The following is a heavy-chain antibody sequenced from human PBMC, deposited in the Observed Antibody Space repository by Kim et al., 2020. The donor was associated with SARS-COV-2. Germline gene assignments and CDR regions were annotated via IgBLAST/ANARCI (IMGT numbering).Heavy chain of an antibody. J-gene: IGHJ6*03. Sequence: GGSLRLSCAASGFTFSSYAMHWVRQAPGKGLEWVAVISYDGSNKYYADSVKGRFTISRDNSKNTLYLQMNSLRAEDTAVYYCARDAHYDFWSGWYYYYY. V-gene: IGHV3-30-3*01. CDR3: ARDAHYDFWSGWYYYYY. D-gene: IGHD3-3*01. CDR1: GFTFSSYA. CDR2: ISYDGSNK.